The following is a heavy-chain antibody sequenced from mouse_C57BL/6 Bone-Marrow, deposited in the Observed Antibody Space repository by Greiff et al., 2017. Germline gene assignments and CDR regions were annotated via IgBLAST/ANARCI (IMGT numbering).Heavy chain of an antibody. CDR3: ARRANWDVWYFDY. J-gene: IGHJ2*01. CDR2: ISNLAYSI. Sequence: EVQGVESGGGLVQPGGSLKLSCAASGFTFSDYGMAWVRQAPRKGPEWVAFISNLAYSIYYADTVTGRFTISRENAKNTLYLEMSSLRSEDTAMYYCARRANWDVWYFDYWGQGTTLTVSS. D-gene: IGHD4-1*01. CDR1: GFTFSDYG. V-gene: IGHV5-15*01.